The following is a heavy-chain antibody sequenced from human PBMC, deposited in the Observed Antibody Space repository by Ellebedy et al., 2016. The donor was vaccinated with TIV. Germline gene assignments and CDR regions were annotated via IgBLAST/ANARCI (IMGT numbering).Heavy chain of an antibody. V-gene: IGHV3-7*03. CDR3: ARGGRVGSSSPFEY. CDR2: IKEDGSEK. Sequence: GESLKISCAASGFTFSGYWMSWVRQAPGKGLEWVANIKEDGSEKYYVDSVRCRFTISRDNANNSLYLQMKSLRAEEAAMYYCARGGRVGSSSPFEYWGQGTPVTVSS. CDR1: GFTFSGYW. J-gene: IGHJ4*02. D-gene: IGHD6-6*01.